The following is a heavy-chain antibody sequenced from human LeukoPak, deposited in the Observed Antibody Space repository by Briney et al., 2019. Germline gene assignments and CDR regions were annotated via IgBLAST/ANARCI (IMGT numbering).Heavy chain of an antibody. Sequence: SETLSLTCSVSGDSVSRSDSYWDWIRQPPGKGLEWIGTIYYSGRTYYSPSLKSRVTMSVDPSNNQFSLTLRSVTATDTAVYYCARRRYYDGSGYLEWGQGTLLSVSS. CDR1: GDSVSRSDSY. V-gene: IGHV4-39*01. CDR3: ARRRYYDGSGYLE. J-gene: IGHJ1*01. CDR2: IYYSGRT. D-gene: IGHD3-22*01.